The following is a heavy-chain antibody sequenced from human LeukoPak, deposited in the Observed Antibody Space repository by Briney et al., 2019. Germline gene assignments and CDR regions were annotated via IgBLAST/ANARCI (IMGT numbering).Heavy chain of an antibody. J-gene: IGHJ4*02. CDR1: GFTFSSYE. CDR3: ARGRGVYSGYDY. Sequence: GGSLRLSCAASGFTFSSYEMNWVRQAPGKGLEWVSYISSSGSTIYYADSVKGRFTISRDNSKNTLYLQMNSLRAEDTAVYYCARGRGVYSGYDYWGQGTLVTVSS. V-gene: IGHV3-48*03. D-gene: IGHD5-12*01. CDR2: ISSSGSTI.